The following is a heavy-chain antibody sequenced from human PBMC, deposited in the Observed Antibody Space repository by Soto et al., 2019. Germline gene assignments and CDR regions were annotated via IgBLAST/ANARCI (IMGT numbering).Heavy chain of an antibody. CDR1: GFTFSSYA. CDR2: ISGSGTST. CDR3: AKSLSALFSLGDFKY. V-gene: IGHV3-23*01. Sequence: PGGSLRLSCAASGFTFSSYALNWVRQAPGKGLEWVAEISGSGTSTYYAPSVKGRFIISSDSSKNTLYLRMYSLRAEDTAMYYCAKSLSALFSLGDFKYWGRGALVTVSS. D-gene: IGHD2-21*01. J-gene: IGHJ4*02.